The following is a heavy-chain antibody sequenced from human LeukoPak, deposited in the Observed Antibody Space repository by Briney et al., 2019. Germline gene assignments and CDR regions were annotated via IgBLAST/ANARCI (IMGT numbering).Heavy chain of an antibody. CDR2: INHSGST. D-gene: IGHD5-12*01. CDR3: ARRYQYSGYDWDY. Sequence: SETLSLTCAVYGGSFSGYFWSWIRQPPGKGLEWIGEINHSGSTNYNPSLKSRVTISVDTSKNQFSLKLSSVTAADTAVYYCARRYQYSGYDWDYWGQGTLVTVSS. V-gene: IGHV4-34*01. J-gene: IGHJ4*02. CDR1: GGSFSGYF.